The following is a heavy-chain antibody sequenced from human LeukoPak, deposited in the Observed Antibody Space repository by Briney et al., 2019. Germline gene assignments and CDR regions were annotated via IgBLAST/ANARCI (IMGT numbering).Heavy chain of an antibody. CDR3: ARESPLYGDYEGFFDY. Sequence: SQTLSLTCTVSGGSISSGSYYWSWIRQPAGTGLEWIGRIYTSGSTNYNPSLKSRVTISVDTSKNQFSLKLSSVTAADTAVYYCARESPLYGDYEGFFDYWGQGTLVTVSS. D-gene: IGHD4-17*01. CDR1: GGSISSGSYY. J-gene: IGHJ4*02. CDR2: IYTSGST. V-gene: IGHV4-61*02.